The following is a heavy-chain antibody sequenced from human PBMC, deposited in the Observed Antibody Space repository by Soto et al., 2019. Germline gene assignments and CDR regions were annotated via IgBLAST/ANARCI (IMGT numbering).Heavy chain of an antibody. D-gene: IGHD5-12*01. CDR1: GGSFSGYY. V-gene: IGHV4-34*01. Sequence: QVQLQQWGAGLLKPSETLSLTYAVYGGSFSGYYWSWIRQPPGKGLEWIGEINHSGSTNYNPSLKSRVTISVDTSKNQFSLKLSSVTAADTAVYYCARGAIVATTPLYYYYGMDVWGQGTTVTVSS. CDR3: ARGAIVATTPLYYYYGMDV. CDR2: INHSGST. J-gene: IGHJ6*02.